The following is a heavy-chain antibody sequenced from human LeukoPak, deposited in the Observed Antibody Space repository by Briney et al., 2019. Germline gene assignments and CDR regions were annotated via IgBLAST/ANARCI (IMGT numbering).Heavy chain of an antibody. J-gene: IGHJ5*02. CDR3: ANGGRFGELRVYNWFDP. CDR1: GGSINSYY. V-gene: IGHV4-59*12. Sequence: SETLSLTCTVSGGSINSYYWSWIRQPPGKGLEWIGYIYHRGSTNYNSSLKSRVSISVDTSKNQFSLKLSSVTAADTAVYYCANGGRFGELRVYNWFDPWGQGTLVTVSS. CDR2: IYHRGST. D-gene: IGHD3-10*01.